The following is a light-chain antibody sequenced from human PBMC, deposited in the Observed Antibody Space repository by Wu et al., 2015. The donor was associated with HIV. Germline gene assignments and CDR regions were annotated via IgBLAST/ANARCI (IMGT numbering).Light chain of an antibody. Sequence: EIVLTQSPGTLSLSPGERATLSCRASQSVSSNLAWYQQKPGQPPRLLIYGASTRATGIPARFSGSGSGTEFTLTISSLQSEDFAVYYCQQYDNWPFYSFGRGDQAGDQT. V-gene: IGKV3-15*01. CDR3: QQYDNWPFYS. CDR2: GAS. J-gene: IGKJ2*03. CDR1: QSVSSN.